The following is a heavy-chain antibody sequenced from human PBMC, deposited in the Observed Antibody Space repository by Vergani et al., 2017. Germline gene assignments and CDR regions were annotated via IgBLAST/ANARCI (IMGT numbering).Heavy chain of an antibody. CDR1: GFTFSSYA. Sequence: EVQLLESGGGLVQPGGSLRLSCAASGFTFSSYAMDWVRQAPGKGLEWVGRTRNKANSYPTEYAASVKGRFTISRDDSKNSLYLQMNSLKTEDTAVYYCASIAAAGSDSWGQGTLVTVSS. CDR2: TRNKANSYPT. J-gene: IGHJ4*02. CDR3: ASIAAAGSDS. D-gene: IGHD6-13*01. V-gene: IGHV3-72*01.